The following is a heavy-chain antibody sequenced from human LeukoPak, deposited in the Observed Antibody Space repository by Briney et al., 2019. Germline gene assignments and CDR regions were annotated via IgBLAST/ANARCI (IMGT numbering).Heavy chain of an antibody. Sequence: SETLSLTCTVSGGSISSSSYYWGWIRQPPGKGLEWIGSIYYSGSTYYNLSLKSRVTISVDTSKNQFSLKLSSVTAADTAVYYCAAEIIAAAGSPYNWFDPWGQGTPVTVSS. CDR2: IYYSGST. CDR3: AAEIIAAAGSPYNWFDP. CDR1: GGSISSSSYY. J-gene: IGHJ5*02. V-gene: IGHV4-39*01. D-gene: IGHD6-13*01.